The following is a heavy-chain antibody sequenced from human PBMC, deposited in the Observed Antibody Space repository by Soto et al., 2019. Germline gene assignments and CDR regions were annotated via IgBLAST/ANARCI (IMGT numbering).Heavy chain of an antibody. CDR2: IYYSGST. CDR3: AREQGFSPDYYYYMDV. V-gene: IGHV4-59*01. CDR1: GGSISSYY. J-gene: IGHJ6*03. Sequence: SETLSLTCTVSGGSISSYYWSWIRQPPGKGLEWIGYIYYSGSTNYNPSLKSRVTISVDTSKNQFSLKLSSVTAADTAVYYCAREQGFSPDYYYYMDVWGKGTTVTVSS.